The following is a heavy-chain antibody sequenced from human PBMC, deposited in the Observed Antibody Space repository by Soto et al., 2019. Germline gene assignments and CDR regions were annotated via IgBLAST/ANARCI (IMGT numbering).Heavy chain of an antibody. J-gene: IGHJ4*02. CDR2: ISAYNGNT. V-gene: IGHV1-18*01. CDR3: ARGVRELLRLPYFDY. D-gene: IGHD1-26*01. Sequence: ASVKVSCKASGYTFTSYGISWVRQAPGQGLEWMGWISAYNGNTNYAQKLQGRVTMTTDTSTSTAYMELRSLRSDDTAVYYCARGVRELLRLPYFDYWGQGTLVTVSS. CDR1: GYTFTSYG.